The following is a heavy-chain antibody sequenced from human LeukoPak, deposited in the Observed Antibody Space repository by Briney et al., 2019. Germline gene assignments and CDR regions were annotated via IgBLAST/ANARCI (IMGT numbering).Heavy chain of an antibody. Sequence: SETLSLTCTVSGGSISSSSYYWGWIRQPPGKGLEWIGSICYSGSTYYNPSLKSRVTISVDTSKNQFSLRLSSVTAADTAVYYCARRSIAVFDPWGQGTLVTVSS. J-gene: IGHJ5*02. CDR1: GGSISSSSYY. V-gene: IGHV4-39*01. CDR3: ARRSIAVFDP. D-gene: IGHD6-6*01. CDR2: ICYSGST.